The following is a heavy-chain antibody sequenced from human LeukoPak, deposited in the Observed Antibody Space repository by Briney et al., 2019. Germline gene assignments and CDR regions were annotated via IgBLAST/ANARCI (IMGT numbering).Heavy chain of an antibody. J-gene: IGHJ4*02. V-gene: IGHV3-30*02. CDR3: ARQYSGSFSFDY. CDR2: IRYDGSNK. CDR1: GFTFSSYG. Sequence: PGGSLRLSCAASGFTFSSYGIHWVRQAPGKGLEWVAFIRYDGSNKYYTDSVKGRFTISRDNSKNTLYLQMNSLRAEDTAVYYCARQYSGSFSFDYWGQGTLVTVSS. D-gene: IGHD1-26*01.